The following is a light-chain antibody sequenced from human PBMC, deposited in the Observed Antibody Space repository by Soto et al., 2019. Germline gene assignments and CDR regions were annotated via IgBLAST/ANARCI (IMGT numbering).Light chain of an antibody. V-gene: IGKV3-20*01. Sequence: DIVLTQSPGTLSLSPGQRATLSCRASQSVSSSYLGWYQQKPGQAPRLLIYAASTRATGIPDRFSGSGSGTDFTLTISRLEPEDFAGYFCQHYGSSLWTFGQGTKVEIK. CDR2: AAS. J-gene: IGKJ1*01. CDR1: QSVSSSY. CDR3: QHYGSSLWT.